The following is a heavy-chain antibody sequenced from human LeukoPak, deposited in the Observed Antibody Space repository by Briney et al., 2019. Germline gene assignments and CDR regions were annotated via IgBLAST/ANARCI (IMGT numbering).Heavy chain of an antibody. V-gene: IGHV4-31*03. Sequence: PSETLSLTCTVSGGSISSGGYYWSWIRQHPGKGLEWIGYIYYSGSTYYNPSLKSRVTISVDTSKNQFSLKLSSVTAADTAVYYCAREGDGAQSRTFDYWGQGTLVTVSS. D-gene: IGHD5-24*01. CDR1: GGSISSGGYY. CDR3: AREGDGAQSRTFDY. J-gene: IGHJ4*02. CDR2: IYYSGST.